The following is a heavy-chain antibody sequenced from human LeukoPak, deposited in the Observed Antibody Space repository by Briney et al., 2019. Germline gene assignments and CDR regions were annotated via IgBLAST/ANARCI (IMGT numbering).Heavy chain of an antibody. Sequence: GGSLRLSCAASGFTFSSYAMSWVRQAPGKGLEWVSTLSGSGGNTYYADSVKGRATISRDNSKNTLYLQMNSLRAEDTAVYHCAKGSYYYDSADYFDYWGQGTLVTVSS. D-gene: IGHD3-22*01. V-gene: IGHV3-23*01. CDR1: GFTFSSYA. J-gene: IGHJ4*02. CDR3: AKGSYYYDSADYFDY. CDR2: LSGSGGNT.